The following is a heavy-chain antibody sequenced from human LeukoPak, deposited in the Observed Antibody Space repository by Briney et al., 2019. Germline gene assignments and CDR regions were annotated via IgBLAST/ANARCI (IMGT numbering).Heavy chain of an antibody. V-gene: IGHV4-34*01. CDR2: INHSGST. CDR3: ARRPVYYYGSGSYYRLQKYYYYMDV. D-gene: IGHD3-10*01. J-gene: IGHJ6*03. Sequence: PSETLSLTCAVYGGSFSGYYWSWIRQPPGKGLEWIGEINHSGSTNYNPSLKSRVTISVDTSKNQFSLKLSSVTAADTAVYYCARRPVYYYGSGSYYRLQKYYYYMDVWGKGTTVTISS. CDR1: GGSFSGYY.